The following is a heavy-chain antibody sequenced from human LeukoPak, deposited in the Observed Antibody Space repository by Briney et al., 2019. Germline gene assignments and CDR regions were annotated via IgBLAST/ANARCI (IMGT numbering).Heavy chain of an antibody. CDR2: IRSKAYGGTT. Sequence: GGSLRLSCTASGFNFGDYAMSWVRQAPGKGLEWVGFIRSKAYGGTTEYAASVKGRFTISRDDSKSIAYLQMNSLKTEDTAVYYCTRGSYYDSSPLEYWGQGTLVTVSS. D-gene: IGHD3-22*01. V-gene: IGHV3-49*04. J-gene: IGHJ4*02. CDR3: TRGSYYDSSPLEY. CDR1: GFNFGDYA.